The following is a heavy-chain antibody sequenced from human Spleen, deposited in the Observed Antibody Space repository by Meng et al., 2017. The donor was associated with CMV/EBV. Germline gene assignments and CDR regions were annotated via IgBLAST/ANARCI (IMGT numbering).Heavy chain of an antibody. V-gene: IGHV3-21*01. CDR1: GFTFSTYT. CDR3: ARERLYQPLWGDALDI. J-gene: IGHJ3*02. Sequence: GESLKISCTASGFTFSTYTMHWVRQAPGKGLEWVSSISSSRSYIHYRDSVKGRFTISRDNAKTSVYLQMNSLRAEDTALYFCARERLYQPLWGDALDIWGQGTMVTVSS. CDR2: ISSSRSYI. D-gene: IGHD2-2*01.